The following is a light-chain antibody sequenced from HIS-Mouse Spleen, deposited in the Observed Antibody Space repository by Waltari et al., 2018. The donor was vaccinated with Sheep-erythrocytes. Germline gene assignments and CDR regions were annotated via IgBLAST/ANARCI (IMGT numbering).Light chain of an antibody. CDR3: QAYDSSLSGYVV. CDR2: GNG. CDR1: SSNIGAGYD. Sequence: QSVLTQPPSVSGAPGQRVTISCTGSSSNIGAGYDVHWYQQLPGTAPKLLIYGNGNRPSGVPDRFSGSKAGTSASLAITGLQAEDEADYYGQAYDSSLSGYVVFGGGTKLTVL. V-gene: IGLV1-40*01. J-gene: IGLJ2*01.